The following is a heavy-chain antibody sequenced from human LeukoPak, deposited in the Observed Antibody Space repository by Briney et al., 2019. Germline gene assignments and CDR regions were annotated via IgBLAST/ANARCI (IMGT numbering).Heavy chain of an antibody. Sequence: SETLSLTCTVSGGSISSYYWSWIRQPPGKGLEWIGYIYYSGSTNYNPSLKSRVTISVDTSKNQLSLKLSSVTAADTAVCYCARVGYSSGWYRWFDPWGQGTLVTVSS. CDR3: ARVGYSSGWYRWFDP. CDR2: IYYSGST. V-gene: IGHV4-59*01. J-gene: IGHJ5*02. D-gene: IGHD6-19*01. CDR1: GGSISSYY.